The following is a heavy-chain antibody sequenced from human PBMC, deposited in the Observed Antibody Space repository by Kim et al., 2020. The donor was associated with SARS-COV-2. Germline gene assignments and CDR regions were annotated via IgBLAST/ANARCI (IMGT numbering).Heavy chain of an antibody. CDR3: AGTWGRDGYNSPVGYYFDY. D-gene: IGHD1-1*01. CDR2: IIPIFGTA. CDR1: GGTFSSYA. J-gene: IGHJ4*02. V-gene: IGHV1-69*13. Sequence: SVKVSCKASGGTFSSYAISWVRQAPGQGLEWMGGIIPIFGTANYAQKFQGRVTITADESTSTAYMELSSLRAEDTAVYYCAGTWGRDGYNSPVGYYFDYWGQGTLVTVSS.